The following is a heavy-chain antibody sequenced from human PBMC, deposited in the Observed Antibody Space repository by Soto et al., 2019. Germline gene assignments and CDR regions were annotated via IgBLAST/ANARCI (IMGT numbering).Heavy chain of an antibody. CDR1: GGSISSYY. V-gene: IGHV4-59*01. J-gene: IGHJ6*02. CDR3: ARMGHYYDSSGYSVGYYYYGMDV. D-gene: IGHD3-22*01. Sequence: SETLSLTCTVSGGSISSYYWSWIRQPPGKGLEWIGYIYYSGSTNYNPSLKSRVTISVDTSKNQFSLKLSSVTAADTAVYYCARMGHYYDSSGYSVGYYYYGMDVWGQGTTVTVSS. CDR2: IYYSGST.